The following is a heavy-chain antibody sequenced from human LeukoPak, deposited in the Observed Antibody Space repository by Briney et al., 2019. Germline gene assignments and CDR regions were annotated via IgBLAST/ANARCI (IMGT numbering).Heavy chain of an antibody. CDR2: IDWDDDK. J-gene: IGHJ5*02. D-gene: IGHD1-1*01. Sequence: TLSLTCTVSGGSISSSSYYWGWIRQPPGKALEWLARIDWDDDKYYSTSLKTRLTISKDTSKNQVVLTMTNMDPVDTATYYCARTLQLGRVIDPWGQGTLVTVSS. V-gene: IGHV2-70*11. CDR3: ARTLQLGRVIDP. CDR1: GGSISSSSYY.